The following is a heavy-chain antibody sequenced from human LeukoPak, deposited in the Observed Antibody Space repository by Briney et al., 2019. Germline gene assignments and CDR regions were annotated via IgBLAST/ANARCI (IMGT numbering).Heavy chain of an antibody. D-gene: IGHD3-3*01. CDR3: ARASDHVTIFGVNDAFDI. J-gene: IGHJ3*02. V-gene: IGHV3-21*04. Sequence: GGSLRLSCAASGFTFSSYSMNWVRQAPGKGLEWVSSISSSSSYIYYADSVKGRFTISRDNAKNSLYLQMNSLRADDTAVYYCARASDHVTIFGVNDAFDIWGQGTMVTVSS. CDR2: ISSSSSYI. CDR1: GFTFSSYS.